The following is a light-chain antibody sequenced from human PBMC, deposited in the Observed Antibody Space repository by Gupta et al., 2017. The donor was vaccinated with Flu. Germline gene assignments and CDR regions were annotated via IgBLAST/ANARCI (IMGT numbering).Light chain of an antibody. CDR3: QQSDSCPRT. Sequence: DIQMTQSPSSVSASVGDRVNITCRASQGIDFWLGWYQQKSGRAPNLLIYEASSLRSGVPTRFSGSGSDTEFTLTISSLQPEDFAPYYCQQSDSCPRTFGQGTRVQ. J-gene: IGKJ1*01. CDR2: EAS. V-gene: IGKV1-12*01. CDR1: QGIDFW.